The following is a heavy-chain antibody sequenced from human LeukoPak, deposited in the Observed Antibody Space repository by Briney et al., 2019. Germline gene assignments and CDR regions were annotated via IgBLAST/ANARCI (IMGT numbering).Heavy chain of an antibody. V-gene: IGHV3-74*01. CDR1: GFTFSNYW. CDR2: ISGDGSTT. Sequence: GGSLRLSCAASGFTFSNYWMHWVRQAPGRGLVWVSRISGDGSTTAYADSVKGRFTISRDNAKNSLDLQMNSLRAEDTAVYYCARAGLAPGPLDYWGQGTLVIVSS. CDR3: ARAGLAPGPLDY. D-gene: IGHD2-8*02. J-gene: IGHJ4*02.